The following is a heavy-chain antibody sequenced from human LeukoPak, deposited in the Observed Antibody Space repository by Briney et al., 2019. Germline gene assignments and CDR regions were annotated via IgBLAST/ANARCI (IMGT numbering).Heavy chain of an antibody. J-gene: IGHJ4*02. CDR1: GYTFTDSY. Sequence: ASVKVSCKASGYTFTDSYMHWVRQAPGQGLEWMGWINPNSGGTNYAQKFQGRVTMTRDTSISTAYMELSRLRSDDTAVYYCARGEPYYDFWSGYYYPPIYFDYWGQGTLVTVSS. CDR3: ARGEPYYDFWSGYYYPPIYFDY. V-gene: IGHV1-2*02. D-gene: IGHD3-3*01. CDR2: INPNSGGT.